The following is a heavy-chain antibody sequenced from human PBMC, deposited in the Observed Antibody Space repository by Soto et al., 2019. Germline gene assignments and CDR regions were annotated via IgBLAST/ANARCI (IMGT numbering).Heavy chain of an antibody. CDR2: ISGSGGST. J-gene: IGHJ6*02. CDR3: SSSVTHYYGMDV. CDR1: GFTFSSYA. Sequence: PGGFLRLSCAASGFTFSSYAMHWVRQAPGKGLEWVSAISGSGGSTYYADSVKGRFTISRDNSKNTLYLQMNSLRAEDTAVYYCSSSVTHYYGMDVWGQGTTVTVSS. D-gene: IGHD6-6*01. V-gene: IGHV3-23*01.